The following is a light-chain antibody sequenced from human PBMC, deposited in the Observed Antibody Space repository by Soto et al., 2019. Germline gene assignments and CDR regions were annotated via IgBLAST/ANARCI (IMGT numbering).Light chain of an antibody. J-gene: IGLJ1*01. Sequence: QSAPTQPAPLSGAPGQSLPPPRPGNSNDVGSYNLVSWYPQHPGKAPKLMIYEVSKRPSGVSNRFSGSKSGNTASLTISGLQAEDEADYYCCSYAGSSTSYVFGTGTKVTVL. V-gene: IGLV2-23*02. CDR2: EVS. CDR3: CSYAGSSTSYV. CDR1: SNDVGSYNL.